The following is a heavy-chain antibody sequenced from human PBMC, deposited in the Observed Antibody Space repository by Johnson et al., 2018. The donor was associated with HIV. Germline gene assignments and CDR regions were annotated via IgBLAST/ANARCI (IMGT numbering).Heavy chain of an antibody. CDR1: GFTFNDYG. CDR3: AKDYLPDGCCAFDI. D-gene: IGHD2-2*03. V-gene: IGHV3-20*04. CDR2: INWNGGNT. J-gene: IGHJ3*02. Sequence: VQLVESGGGVVRPGGSLRLSCAASGFTFNDYGMSWVRQAPGKGLEWVSGINWNGGNTGYADSVKGRFTISRDNSKNTLYLQMNSLRAEDTALYYCAKDYLPDGCCAFDIWGQGTMVTVSS.